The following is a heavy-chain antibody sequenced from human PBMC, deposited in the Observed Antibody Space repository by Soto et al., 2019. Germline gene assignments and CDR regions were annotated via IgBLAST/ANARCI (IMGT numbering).Heavy chain of an antibody. V-gene: IGHV4-34*01. CDR3: AKHTDFGSGSSWLGSDNMDTDAFDI. CDR2: IYYSGNT. J-gene: IGHJ3*02. Sequence: PSETLSLTCAVYGGSFSGYYWSWIRQPPGKGLEWIGTIYYSGNTYYNPSLRSRVTISVDTSKNQFSLRLTSVTAADTAVYYCAKHTDFGSGSSWLGSDNMDTDAFDIWGQGTMVTVSS. D-gene: IGHD3-10*01. CDR1: GGSFSGYY.